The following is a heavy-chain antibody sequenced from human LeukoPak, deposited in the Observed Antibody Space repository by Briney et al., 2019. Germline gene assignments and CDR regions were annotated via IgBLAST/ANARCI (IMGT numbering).Heavy chain of an antibody. V-gene: IGHV1-2*02. CDR2: INPNSGGT. CDR1: GYTFTGYY. Sequence: ASVKVSCKTSGYTFTGYYMHCVRQAPGQGLEWMGWINPNSGGTDYAQKFQGRVTMTRDTSISTAYMELGRLTSDDTAVYYCATDGYYYGSGTYPNYWGQGTLVTISS. J-gene: IGHJ4*02. CDR3: ATDGYYYGSGTYPNY. D-gene: IGHD3-10*01.